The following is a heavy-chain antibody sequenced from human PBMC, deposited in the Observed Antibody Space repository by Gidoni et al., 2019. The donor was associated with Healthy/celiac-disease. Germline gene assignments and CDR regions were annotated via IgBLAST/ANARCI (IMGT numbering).Heavy chain of an antibody. Sequence: QVQLQQWGAGLLKPSETLSLTCAVYGGSFSGYYWSWIRQPPGKGLEWIGEINHSGSTNYNPSLKSRVTISVDTSKNQFSLKLSSVTAADTAVYYCARGAVVAARNDYYGMDVWGQGTTVTVSS. CDR3: ARGAVVAARNDYYGMDV. J-gene: IGHJ6*02. V-gene: IGHV4-34*01. D-gene: IGHD2-15*01. CDR1: GGSFSGYY. CDR2: INHSGST.